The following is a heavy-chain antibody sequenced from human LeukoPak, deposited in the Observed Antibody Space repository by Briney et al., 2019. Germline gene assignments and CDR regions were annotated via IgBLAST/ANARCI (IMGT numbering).Heavy chain of an antibody. Sequence: PSETLSLTCAVSGYSISSGYCWGWIRQPPGKGLEWIGSIYHSGSTYYNPSLKSRVTISVDTSKDQFSLKLSSVTAADTAVYYCARSGYSFVDYWGQGTLVTVSS. D-gene: IGHD5-18*01. CDR3: ARSGYSFVDY. J-gene: IGHJ4*02. CDR1: GYSISSGYC. CDR2: IYHSGST. V-gene: IGHV4-38-2*01.